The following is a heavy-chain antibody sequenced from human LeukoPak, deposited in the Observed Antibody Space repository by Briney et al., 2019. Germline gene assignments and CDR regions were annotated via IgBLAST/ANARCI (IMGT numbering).Heavy chain of an antibody. Sequence: PSETLSLTCTVSGGSISSGGYYWSWIRQPPGKGLEWIGYIYHSGSTYYNPSLKSRVTISVDRSKNQFSLKLSSVTAADTAVYYCARHGMRLDYYDSSGYRNHNGPNDAFDVWGQGTMVTVSS. CDR3: ARHGMRLDYYDSSGYRNHNGPNDAFDV. D-gene: IGHD3-22*01. CDR2: IYHSGST. J-gene: IGHJ3*01. CDR1: GGSISSGGYY. V-gene: IGHV4-30-2*01.